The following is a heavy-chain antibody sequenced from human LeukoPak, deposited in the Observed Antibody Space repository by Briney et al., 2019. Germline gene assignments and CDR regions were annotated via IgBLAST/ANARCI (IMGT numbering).Heavy chain of an antibody. D-gene: IGHD3-3*01. V-gene: IGHV3-49*04. CDR3: TRGVRLSTSGVVYYFDY. J-gene: IGHJ4*02. CDR1: GFTFGDYA. Sequence: PGGSLRLSCAASGFTFGDYAMSWVRQARGKGLEWVGFIRAKRYTGTTDCAASVKGRFTISRDDSKSIAYLQMDSLKTEDTAVYYCTRGVRLSTSGVVYYFDYWGQGTLVTVSS. CDR2: IRAKRYTGTT.